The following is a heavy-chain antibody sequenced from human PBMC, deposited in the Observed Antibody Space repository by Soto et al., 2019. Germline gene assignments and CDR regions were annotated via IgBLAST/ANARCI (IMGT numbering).Heavy chain of an antibody. CDR3: AKGRGYCSGGSCYSDY. CDR2: ISGSGDNT. CDR1: GFTFASYA. V-gene: IGHV3-23*01. Sequence: EVQLLESAGGLVQPGGSLRLSCAASGFTFASYAMSWVRQAPGKGLEWVSTISGSGDNTFYADSVRGRFTISRDNSKITLYLQMNSLRAEDTAVYYCAKGRGYCSGGSCYSDYWGQGTLVTVSS. D-gene: IGHD2-15*01. J-gene: IGHJ4*02.